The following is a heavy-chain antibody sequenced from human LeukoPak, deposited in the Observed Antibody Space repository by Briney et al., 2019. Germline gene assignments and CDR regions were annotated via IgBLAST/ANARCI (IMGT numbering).Heavy chain of an antibody. Sequence: GASVKVSCKASGYTFTSYYMHWVRQAPGQGLEWMGWISGYNGNTNYAQKLQGRVTMTTDTSTSTAYMELRSLRSDDTAVYYCARVDYYGSGSYLWGQGTLVTVSS. CDR1: GYTFTSYY. CDR3: ARVDYYGSGSYL. J-gene: IGHJ4*02. V-gene: IGHV1-18*04. D-gene: IGHD3-10*01. CDR2: ISGYNGNT.